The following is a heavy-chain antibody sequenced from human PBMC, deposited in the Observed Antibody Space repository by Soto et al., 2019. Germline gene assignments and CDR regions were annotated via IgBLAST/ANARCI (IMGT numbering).Heavy chain of an antibody. J-gene: IGHJ3*01. CDR3: AKDAHPSSSLTPDAFDF. V-gene: IGHV3-53*01. CDR2: IYSGGST. CDR1: GFTVSSNY. Sequence: PGGSLRLSCAASGFTVSSNYMSWVRQAPGKGLEWVSVIYSGGSTYYADSVKGRFTISRDNSKNTLYLQMNSLRAEDTAVYYCAKDAHPSSSLTPDAFDFWGQGTMVTVSS. D-gene: IGHD6-6*01.